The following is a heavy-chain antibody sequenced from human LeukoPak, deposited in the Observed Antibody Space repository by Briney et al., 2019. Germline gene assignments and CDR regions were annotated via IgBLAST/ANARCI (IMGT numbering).Heavy chain of an antibody. D-gene: IGHD5-24*01. CDR1: GFTFDDYG. CDR3: AKDIRDGYSQPGDHDY. J-gene: IGHJ4*02. V-gene: IGHV3-20*04. CDR2: INWNGGST. Sequence: GGSLRLSCAASGFTFDDYGMSWVRQAPGKGLEWVSGINWNGGSTGYADSVKGRFTISRDNAKNSLYLQMNSLRAEDTALYYCAKDIRDGYSQPGDHDYWGQGTLVTVSS.